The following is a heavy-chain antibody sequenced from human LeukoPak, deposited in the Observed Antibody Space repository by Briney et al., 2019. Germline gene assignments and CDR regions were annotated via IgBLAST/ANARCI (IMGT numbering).Heavy chain of an antibody. Sequence: GASVKVSCKASGYTFTGYYIHWVRQAPGQGLEWMGWINPNSGGTNYAQKFQGRVTMTRDTSIRTAYMELSRLRSDDTAMYYCATSVRYSDWSFFRLAYWGQGTQVTVSS. CDR1: GYTFTGYY. CDR3: ATSVRYSDWSFFRLAY. CDR2: INPNSGGT. J-gene: IGHJ4*02. V-gene: IGHV1-2*02. D-gene: IGHD3-9*01.